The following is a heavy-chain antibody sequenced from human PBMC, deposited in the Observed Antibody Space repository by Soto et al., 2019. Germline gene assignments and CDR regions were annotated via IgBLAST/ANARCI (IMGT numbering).Heavy chain of an antibody. V-gene: IGHV4-31*03. Sequence: SETLSLTCTVSGGSISSGGYYWSWIRQHPGKGLEWIGYIYYSRSTYNNPSLKSRVTISVDTSKNQFTLKLSSVTAADTAVYYCARGSHCSGGSCYLTWGQGTLVTVSS. CDR1: GGSISSGGYY. D-gene: IGHD2-15*01. CDR2: IYYSRST. CDR3: ARGSHCSGGSCYLT. J-gene: IGHJ4*02.